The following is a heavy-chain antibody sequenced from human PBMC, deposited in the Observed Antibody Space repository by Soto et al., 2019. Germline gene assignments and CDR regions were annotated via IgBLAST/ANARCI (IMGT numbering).Heavy chain of an antibody. CDR3: ARDRGLRFLEWLNWFDP. Sequence: EVQLVESGGGLVQPGGSLRLSCAASGFTFSSYWMHWVRQAPGKGLVWVSRINSDGSSTSYADSVKGRFTISRDNAKNTLYLQMNSLRAEDTAVYYCARDRGLRFLEWLNWFDPWGQGTLVTVSS. V-gene: IGHV3-74*01. CDR2: INSDGSST. CDR1: GFTFSSYW. D-gene: IGHD3-3*01. J-gene: IGHJ5*02.